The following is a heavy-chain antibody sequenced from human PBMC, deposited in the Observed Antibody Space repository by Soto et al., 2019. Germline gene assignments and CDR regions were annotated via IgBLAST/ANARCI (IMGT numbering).Heavy chain of an antibody. CDR2: TIPILGIA. D-gene: IGHD4-17*01. CDR1: GGTFSSYT. CDR3: AGEGYGDYEVY. J-gene: IGHJ4*02. Sequence: QVQLVQSGAEVKKPGSSVKVSCKASGGTFSSYTISWVRQAPGQGLEWMGRTIPILGIANYAQKFQGRVTITADKSTSTAYMELSSLRSEDTAVYYCAGEGYGDYEVYWGQGTLVTVSS. V-gene: IGHV1-69*02.